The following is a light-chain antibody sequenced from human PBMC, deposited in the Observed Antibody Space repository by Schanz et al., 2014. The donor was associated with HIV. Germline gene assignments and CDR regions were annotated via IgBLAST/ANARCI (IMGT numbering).Light chain of an antibody. Sequence: QSALTQPASVSGSPGQSITLSCTGTSSDVGDYDFVSWYQQHPGKAPKLLIYEVNMRPSGVPDRFSGSKSGNTASLTVSGLQAEDEADYYCVSYTGTNNPVFGGGTKLTVL. V-gene: IGLV2-8*01. CDR2: EVN. CDR1: SSDVGDYDF. CDR3: VSYTGTNNPV. J-gene: IGLJ2*01.